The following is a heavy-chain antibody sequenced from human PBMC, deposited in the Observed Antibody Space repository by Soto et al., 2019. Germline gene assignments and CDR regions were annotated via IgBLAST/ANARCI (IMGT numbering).Heavy chain of an antibody. CDR1: GFTVSSND. CDR3: ARGYYDFWSGYFAEFAFDI. D-gene: IGHD3-3*01. J-gene: IGHJ3*02. CDR2: IYSGGST. V-gene: IGHV3-53*01. Sequence: GGSLRLSCAASGFTVSSNDMSWVRQAPGKGLEWVSVIYSGGSTYYADSVKGRFTISRDNSKNTLYLQMNSLRAEDTAVYYCARGYYDFWSGYFAEFAFDIWGQGTMVTVSS.